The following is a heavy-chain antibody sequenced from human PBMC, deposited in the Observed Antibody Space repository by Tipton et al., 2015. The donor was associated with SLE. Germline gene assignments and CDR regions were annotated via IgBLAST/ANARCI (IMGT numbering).Heavy chain of an antibody. J-gene: IGHJ2*01. D-gene: IGHD3/OR15-3a*01. CDR3: ARERTRPRYFDL. Sequence: TLSLTCTVSGGSISSDNYYWSWIRQPAGKGLEWIGRIYTSGSTDYNPSLKSRVTISVDTSKNQFSLKLSSVTAADTAVYYCARERTRPRYFDLWGRGTLVTVSS. CDR1: GGSISSDNYY. CDR2: IYTSGST. V-gene: IGHV4-61*02.